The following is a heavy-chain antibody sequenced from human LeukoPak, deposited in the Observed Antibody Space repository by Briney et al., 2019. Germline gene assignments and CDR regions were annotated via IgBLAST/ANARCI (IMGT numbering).Heavy chain of an antibody. CDR3: AKDLGDGYNNVGGFDY. V-gene: IGHV3-33*06. CDR2: IWYDGSNK. Sequence: PGRSLRLSCAASGFTFSSYGMHWVRQAPGKGLEWVAVIWYDGSNKYYADSVKGRFTISRDNSKNTLYLQMNSLRAEDTAVYYCAKDLGDGYNNVGGFDYRGQGTLVTVPS. CDR1: GFTFSSYG. D-gene: IGHD5-24*01. J-gene: IGHJ4*02.